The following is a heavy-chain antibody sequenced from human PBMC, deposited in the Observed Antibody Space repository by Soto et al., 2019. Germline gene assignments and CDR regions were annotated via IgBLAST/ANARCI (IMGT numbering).Heavy chain of an antibody. D-gene: IGHD1-26*01. CDR2: ISDRGASR. V-gene: IGHV3-23*01. J-gene: IGHJ4*02. CDR1: GFTFRSYA. CDR3: ARAGPVVGAEKDS. Sequence: GGSLRLSCSASGFTFRSYAMSWVRQAPGKGLEWVSTISDRGASRYYADSVRGRFTISRDISKNTLYLQMNSLRAEDTAVYYCARAGPVVGAEKDSWGQGAMLPVSS.